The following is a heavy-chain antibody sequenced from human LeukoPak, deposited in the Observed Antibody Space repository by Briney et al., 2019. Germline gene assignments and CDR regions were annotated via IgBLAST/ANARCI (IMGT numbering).Heavy chain of an antibody. D-gene: IGHD5-12*01. J-gene: IGHJ3*02. V-gene: IGHV3-23*01. CDR3: AIYSGYGTNAFDI. CDR1: GFTFCSYA. Sequence: GGALRLSCAASGFTFCSYAMTWGRQGPGKGVEGVSDISGGGGNTYYADSVKGRFTISRDNSKNTLYLQMHSLRAEDTAVYYCAIYSGYGTNAFDIWGQGTMVTVSS. CDR2: ISGGGGNT.